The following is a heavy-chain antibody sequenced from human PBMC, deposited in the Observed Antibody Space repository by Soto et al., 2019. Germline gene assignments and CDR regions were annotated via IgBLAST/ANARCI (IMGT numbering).Heavy chain of an antibody. Sequence: VQLLESGGGLVQPGGSLRLSCAASRFTFSSYGMHWVRQAPGKGLEWVAVISYDGSNKYYADSVKGRFTISRDNSKNTLYLQMNSLRAEDTAVYYCAKDRRGYDSTSDYWGQGTLVTVSS. D-gene: IGHD5-12*01. J-gene: IGHJ4*02. CDR3: AKDRRGYDSTSDY. CDR2: ISYDGSNK. V-gene: IGHV3-30*18. CDR1: RFTFSSYG.